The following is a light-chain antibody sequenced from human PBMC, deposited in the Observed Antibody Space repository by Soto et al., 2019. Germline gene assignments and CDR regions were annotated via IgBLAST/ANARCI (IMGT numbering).Light chain of an antibody. CDR2: DVS. J-gene: IGLJ1*01. Sequence: QSVLTQPASVSGSPGQSITISCTGTSSDIGRYNYVSWYQQYPGKAPKFMIYDVSNRPSGVSNSFSGSKSGNTASLTISGLQAEDEADYYCSSYISSSTYVFGTGTKVTVL. V-gene: IGLV2-14*01. CDR3: SSYISSSTYV. CDR1: SSDIGRYNY.